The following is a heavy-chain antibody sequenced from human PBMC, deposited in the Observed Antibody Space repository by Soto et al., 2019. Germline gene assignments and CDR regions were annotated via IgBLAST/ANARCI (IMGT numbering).Heavy chain of an antibody. Sequence: SETLSLTCTVSGGSISSYYWSWIRQPPWKGLEWIGYIYYSGSTNYNPSLKSRVTISVDTSKNQFSLKLSSVTAADTAVYYCARLLRYFDFDYYYYMDLWGKGTTVTVSS. CDR3: ARLLRYFDFDYYYYMDL. CDR1: GGSISSYY. CDR2: IYYSGST. V-gene: IGHV4-59*01. D-gene: IGHD3-9*01. J-gene: IGHJ6*03.